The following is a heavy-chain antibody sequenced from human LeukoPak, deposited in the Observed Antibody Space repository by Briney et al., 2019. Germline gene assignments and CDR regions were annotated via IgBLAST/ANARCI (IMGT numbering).Heavy chain of an antibody. J-gene: IGHJ4*02. CDR1: GFIFSNYN. CDR3: ESFDY. V-gene: IGHV3-21*01. CDR2: ISSRSSYI. Sequence: GGSLRLSCTASGFIFSNYNMKWVRQAPGKGLEWVSSISSRSSYISYADSVKGRFTISRDNSKNTLYLQMNSLRAEDTAVYYCESFDYWGQGTLVTVSS.